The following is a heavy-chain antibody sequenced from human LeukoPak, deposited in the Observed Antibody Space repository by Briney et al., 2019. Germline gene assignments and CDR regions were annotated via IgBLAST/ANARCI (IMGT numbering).Heavy chain of an antibody. J-gene: IGHJ4*02. D-gene: IGHD6-13*01. V-gene: IGHV4-39*07. CDR3: ASSSWYGGSNY. Sequence: SETLSLTCTVSGGSIGSSSYYWGWIRQPPGKGLNWIGSIYYSGSTYYNPSLKSRVTISVDTSRDQFSLKLSSVTAADTAVYYCASSSWYGGSNYWGQGTLVTVSS. CDR2: IYYSGST. CDR1: GGSIGSSSYY.